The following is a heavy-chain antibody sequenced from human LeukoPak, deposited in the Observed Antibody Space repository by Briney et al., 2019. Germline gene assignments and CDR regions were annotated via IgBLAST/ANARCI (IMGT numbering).Heavy chain of an antibody. CDR1: GFTFGDYG. CDR3: AKDLDYYDSSGYQYYFDY. D-gene: IGHD3-22*01. J-gene: IGHJ4*02. Sequence: GGSQRLSCTTSGFTFGDYGMSWFRQAPGKGLEWVSAISGSGGSTYYADSVKGRFTISRDNSKNTLYLQMNSLRAEDTAVYYCAKDLDYYDSSGYQYYFDYWGQGTLVTVSS. V-gene: IGHV3-23*01. CDR2: ISGSGGST.